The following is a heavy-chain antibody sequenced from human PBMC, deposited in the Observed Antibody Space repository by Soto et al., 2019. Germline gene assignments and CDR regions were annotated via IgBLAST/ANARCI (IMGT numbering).Heavy chain of an antibody. D-gene: IGHD3-10*01. V-gene: IGHV1-46*01. CDR2: ISPDGGST. CDR3: ARAPRGGVIIVITSAQIDY. CDR1: GYDFSDHY. J-gene: IGHJ4*02. Sequence: VASVKVSCKASGYDFSDHYIHWVRQAPGQGLEWMGIISPDGGSTRYSQKFQARITMTRDTSTSTVYMELSSLRSDDTAVYYCARAPRGGVIIVITSAQIDYWGQGTLVTV.